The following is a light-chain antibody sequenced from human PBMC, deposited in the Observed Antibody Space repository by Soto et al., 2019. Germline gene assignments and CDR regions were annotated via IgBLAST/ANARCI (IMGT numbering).Light chain of an antibody. Sequence: SEVTRSPATQCFAPGKRATLAGRAIQSVSSYLAWYQQKPGQAPRLLIYDASNRATGIPARFSGSGSGTDFTLTLSSLEPEDFAVYYCQQRSNWARISFGQGTRLEIK. CDR3: QQRSNWARIS. CDR2: DAS. V-gene: IGKV3-11*01. CDR1: QSVSSY. J-gene: IGKJ5*01.